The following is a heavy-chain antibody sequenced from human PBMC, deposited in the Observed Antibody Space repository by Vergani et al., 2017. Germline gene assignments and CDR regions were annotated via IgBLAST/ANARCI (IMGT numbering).Heavy chain of an antibody. V-gene: IGHV1-2*02. D-gene: IGHD3-16*02. Sequence: QVQLVQSGAEVKKPGASVKVSCKASGYTFTGYYMHWVRQAPGQGLEWMGWINPNSGGTNYAQKFQGRVTMTRDTSISTAYMELSRLRSDDTAVYYCARIPEGMITFGGVIADGIWGQGTLVTVSS. CDR1: GYTFTGYY. J-gene: IGHJ4*02. CDR2: INPNSGGT. CDR3: ARIPEGMITFGGVIADGI.